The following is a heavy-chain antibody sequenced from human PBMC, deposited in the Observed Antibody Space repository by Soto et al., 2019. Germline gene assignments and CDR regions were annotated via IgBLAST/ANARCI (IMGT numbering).Heavy chain of an antibody. J-gene: IGHJ4*02. CDR1: GGSFSCYY. D-gene: IGHD4-17*01. V-gene: IGHV4-34*01. Sequence: SETLSLTCAVYGGSFSCYYWSWIRQPPGKGLEWIGEINHSGSTNYNPSLKSRVTISVDTSKNQFSLKLSSVTAADTAVYYCARTTQAGTVGYWGQGTLVTVSS. CDR2: INHSGST. CDR3: ARTTQAGTVGY.